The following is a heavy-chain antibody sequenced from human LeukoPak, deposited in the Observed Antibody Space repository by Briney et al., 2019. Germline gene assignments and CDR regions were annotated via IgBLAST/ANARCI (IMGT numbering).Heavy chain of an antibody. V-gene: IGHV3-21*01. D-gene: IGHD3-22*01. CDR3: VRDDSSGYFDY. Sequence: GGSLRLSCAASGFTFSSYSMNWVRQAPGKGLEWVSSISSSSSYIYYADSVKGRFTISRDNAKNSLYQQMNSLRAEDTAVYYCVRDDSSGYFDYWGQGTLVTVSS. J-gene: IGHJ4*02. CDR2: ISSSSSYI. CDR1: GFTFSSYS.